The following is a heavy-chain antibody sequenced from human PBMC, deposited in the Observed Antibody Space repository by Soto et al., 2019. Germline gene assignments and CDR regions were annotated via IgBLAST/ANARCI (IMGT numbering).Heavy chain of an antibody. Sequence: QVHLQESGPGLVKPSETLSITCSVSGGSISNYYWSWIRQPAGKRLEWIGRIYSTGSTNYNPSLPRRGTMSLDTSKKQISLQLTSVTAADTAVYYCAREAFSGGVWSFDLWGRGTLVTVSS. CDR2: IYSTGST. CDR1: GGSISNYY. J-gene: IGHJ2*01. D-gene: IGHD2-15*01. CDR3: AREAFSGGVWSFDL. V-gene: IGHV4-4*07.